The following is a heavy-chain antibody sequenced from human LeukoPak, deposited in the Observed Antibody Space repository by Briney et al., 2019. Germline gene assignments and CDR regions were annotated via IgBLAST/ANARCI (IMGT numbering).Heavy chain of an antibody. CDR2: INPSGGST. Sequence: GASVKVSCKASGYTFTSYYMHWVRQAPGQGLEWMGIINPSGGSTSYAQKFQGRVTMTRDMSTSTAYMELSSLRSEDTAVYYCARRSLYDYGDQNWGQGTLVTVSS. J-gene: IGHJ4*02. D-gene: IGHD4-17*01. CDR1: GYTFTSYY. CDR3: ARRSLYDYGDQN. V-gene: IGHV1-46*01.